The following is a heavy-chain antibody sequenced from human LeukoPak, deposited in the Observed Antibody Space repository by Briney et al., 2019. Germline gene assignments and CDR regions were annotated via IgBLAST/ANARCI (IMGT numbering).Heavy chain of an antibody. J-gene: IGHJ4*02. CDR3: AKDQQWLPEGDY. CDR1: GFTFSSYS. D-gene: IGHD6-19*01. Sequence: PGGSLRLSCAASGFTFSSYSMNWVRQAPGKGLEWVSSISSSSSYIYYADSVKGRFTISRDNSKNTLYLQMNSLRAEDTAVYYCAKDQQWLPEGDYWGQGTLVTVSS. V-gene: IGHV3-21*04. CDR2: ISSSSSYI.